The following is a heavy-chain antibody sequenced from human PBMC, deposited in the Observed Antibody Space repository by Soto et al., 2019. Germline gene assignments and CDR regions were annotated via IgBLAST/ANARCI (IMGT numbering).Heavy chain of an antibody. V-gene: IGHV3-23*01. D-gene: IGHD2-2*01. CDR1: GFAFSTSA. CDR2: FRESGGTT. J-gene: IGHJ5*01. CDR3: AKDFHCAMTSPDIDT. Sequence: PEGSLRLSCSSSGFAFSTSAMSWVRQAPGKGLEWVSTFRESGGTTHYANSVKGRFTISRDTSQNMLYLHMNGLRAEDTAIYYCAKDFHCAMTSPDIDTCCHGTLLTISS.